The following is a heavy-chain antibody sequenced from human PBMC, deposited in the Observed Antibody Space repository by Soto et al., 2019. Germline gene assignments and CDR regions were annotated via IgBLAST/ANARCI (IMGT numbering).Heavy chain of an antibody. D-gene: IGHD2-8*01. CDR1: GFTFSSYS. CDR2: ISSSSSYT. J-gene: IGHJ4*02. CDR3: ARDRVVYCTNGVCCFDD. V-gene: IGHV3-21*01. Sequence: GGSLRLSCAASGFTFSSYSMNWVRQAPGKGLEWVSSISSSSSYTYYADSVKGRFTISRDNAKNSLYLQMNSLRAEDTAVYYCARDRVVYCTNGVCCFDDWGQGTLVIVSS.